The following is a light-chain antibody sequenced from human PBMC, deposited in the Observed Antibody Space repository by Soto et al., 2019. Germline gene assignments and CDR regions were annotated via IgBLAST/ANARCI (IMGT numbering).Light chain of an antibody. V-gene: IGKV3-20*01. CDR1: QSFSSSY. Sequence: EIVLTQSPGTLSLSPGERATLSCRASQSFSSSYLAWYQQKPGQAPRLLIYGASSRATGIPDRFSGSGSGTDFTITISRLEPEDFAVYYCQHYGSALFTFGPGTKVDIK. CDR3: QHYGSALFT. CDR2: GAS. J-gene: IGKJ3*01.